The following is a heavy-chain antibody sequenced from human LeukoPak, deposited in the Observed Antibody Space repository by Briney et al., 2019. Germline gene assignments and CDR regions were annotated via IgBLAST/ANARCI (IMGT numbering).Heavy chain of an antibody. J-gene: IGHJ4*02. CDR1: GFTFDDYA. CDR3: AKTPGNELVPGDYFDY. V-gene: IGHV3-9*03. CDR2: ISWNSGSI. Sequence: GRSLRLSCAASGFTFDDYAMHWVRQAPGKGLEWVSGISWNSGSIGYADSVKGRFTISRDNAKNSLYLQMNSLRAEDMAFYYCAKTPGNELVPGDYFDYWGQGTLVTVSS. D-gene: IGHD6-13*01.